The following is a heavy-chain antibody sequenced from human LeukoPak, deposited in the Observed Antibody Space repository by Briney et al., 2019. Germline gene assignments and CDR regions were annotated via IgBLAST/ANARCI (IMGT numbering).Heavy chain of an antibody. D-gene: IGHD5-18*01. CDR3: AREQGYSNAFDI. CDR1: GFTFSSYE. V-gene: IGHV3-48*03. J-gene: IGHJ3*02. CDR2: ISTSGSTI. Sequence: GGSLRLSCAASGFTFSSYEMNWVRQASGKGLEWLSYISTSGSTIYYADSVKGRFTISRDNAKNSLYLQMSSLRAEDTAIYYCAREQGYSNAFDIWGQGTMVTVSS.